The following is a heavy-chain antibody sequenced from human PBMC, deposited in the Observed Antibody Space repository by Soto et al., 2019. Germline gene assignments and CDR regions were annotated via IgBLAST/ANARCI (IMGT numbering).Heavy chain of an antibody. J-gene: IGHJ3*01. CDR3: SRLARATRPERAFDV. V-gene: IGHV3-49*03. Sequence: GGSLRLSCTPPGSTFGTIARPGSRRAPGKGLEWVGHITSKRYGATPRYAASVEGRFSISRDDSKSVAYLQMNSLRTDDTAVYYCSRLARATRPERAFDVWGRGTMVTDSS. D-gene: IGHD1-1*01. CDR1: GSTFGTIA. CDR2: ITSKRYGATP.